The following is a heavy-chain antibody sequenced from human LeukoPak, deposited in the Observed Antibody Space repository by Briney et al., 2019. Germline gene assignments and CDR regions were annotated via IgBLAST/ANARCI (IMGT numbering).Heavy chain of an antibody. CDR2: IYYSGST. J-gene: IGHJ4*02. Sequence: PSETLSLTCTVSGGSISSSSYYWGWIRQPPGKGLEWIGSIYYSGSTYYNPSLKSRVTISVDTSKNPFSLKLNSVTAADTAVYCCARLGRSDFDHWGQGTLVTVSS. V-gene: IGHV4-39*01. CDR3: ARLGRSDFDH. CDR1: GGSISSSSYY.